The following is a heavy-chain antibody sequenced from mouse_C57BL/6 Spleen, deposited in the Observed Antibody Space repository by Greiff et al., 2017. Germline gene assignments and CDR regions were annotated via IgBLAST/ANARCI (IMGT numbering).Heavy chain of an antibody. J-gene: IGHJ4*01. CDR3: ERWEYYGSNYEYAMDY. CDR2: IDPSDSYT. Sequence: QVQLQQPGAELVLPGASVKLSCKASGYTFTSYWMHWVKQRPGQGLEWIGEIDPSDSYTNYNQKFKGKSTLTVDKSSRTAYMQLSSLTSEDSAVXYGERWEYYGSNYEYAMDYWGQGTSVTGSS. V-gene: IGHV1-69*01. CDR1: GYTFTSYW. D-gene: IGHD1-1*01.